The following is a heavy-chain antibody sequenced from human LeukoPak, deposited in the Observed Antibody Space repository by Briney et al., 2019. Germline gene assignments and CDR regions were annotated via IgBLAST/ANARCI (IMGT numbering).Heavy chain of an antibody. CDR2: IYYSGST. J-gene: IGHJ4*02. Sequence: PSETLSLTCTVSGGSISSYYWSWIRLPPGKGLEWIGYIYYSGSTNYNPSLKSRVTISVDTSKNQFSLKLSSVTAADTAVYYCARDCGVVVTASYFDYWGQGTLVTVSS. D-gene: IGHD2-21*02. CDR1: GGSISSYY. V-gene: IGHV4-59*01. CDR3: ARDCGVVVTASYFDY.